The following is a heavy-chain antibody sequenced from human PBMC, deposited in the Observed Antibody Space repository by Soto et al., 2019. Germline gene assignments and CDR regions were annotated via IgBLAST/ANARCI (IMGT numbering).Heavy chain of an antibody. D-gene: IGHD5-18*01. J-gene: IGHJ6*02. CDR1: GYSFTSYW. CDR2: IYPGDSDT. CDR3: ARGIQLWPTNYYYYGMDV. Sequence: GESLKISCKGSGYSFTSYWIGWVRQMPGKGLEWMGIIYPGDSDTRYSPSFQGQVTISADKSISTAYLQWSSLKASDTAMYYCARGIQLWPTNYYYYGMDVWGQGTTVTVSS. V-gene: IGHV5-51*01.